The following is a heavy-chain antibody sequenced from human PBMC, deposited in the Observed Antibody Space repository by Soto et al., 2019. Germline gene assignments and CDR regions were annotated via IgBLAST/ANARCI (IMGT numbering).Heavy chain of an antibody. J-gene: IGHJ6*02. D-gene: IGHD6-13*01. CDR3: AKGTAAGKGGMDV. CDR2: INWNSGNI. V-gene: IGHV3-9*01. CDR1: GFTFDDYA. Sequence: EVQLVESGGGLVHPGRSLRLSCAASGFTFDDYAMHWVRQAPGKGLEWVSGINWNSGNIGYADSVKGRFTISRDNAKNSLYLQLNSLRPEDTALYYCAKGTAAGKGGMDVWGQGTTVTVSS.